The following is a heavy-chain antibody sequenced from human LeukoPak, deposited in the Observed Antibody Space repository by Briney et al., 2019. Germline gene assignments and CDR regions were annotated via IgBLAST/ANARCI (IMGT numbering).Heavy chain of an antibody. CDR2: IYNSGST. CDR3: ARSGGWQSPFDY. CDR1: GDSISNYY. J-gene: IGHJ4*01. V-gene: IGHV4-59*08. D-gene: IGHD3-16*01. Sequence: PSETLSLTCAVSGDSISNYYWSWIRQPPGKGLEWLGYIYNSGSTNYNPSLKSRLTISVDTSKNQFTLKLSSVTAADTAVYYCARSGGWQSPFDYWGHGTLVTVSS.